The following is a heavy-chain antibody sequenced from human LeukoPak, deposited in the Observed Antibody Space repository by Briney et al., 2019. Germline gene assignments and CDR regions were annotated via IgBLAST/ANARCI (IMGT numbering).Heavy chain of an antibody. Sequence: GGSLRLSCAASGFTFSSYWMSWVRQAPGKGLEWVANIKEDGSEKYYVDSVKGRFTISRDNAKNSLDLQMNSLRAEDTAVYYCARDLGGYSYGSHFDYWGQGTLVTVSS. CDR1: GFTFSSYW. J-gene: IGHJ4*02. CDR3: ARDLGGYSYGSHFDY. CDR2: IKEDGSEK. D-gene: IGHD5-18*01. V-gene: IGHV3-7*01.